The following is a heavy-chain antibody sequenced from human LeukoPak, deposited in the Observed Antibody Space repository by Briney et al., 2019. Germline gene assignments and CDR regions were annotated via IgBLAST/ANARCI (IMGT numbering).Heavy chain of an antibody. Sequence: GASVKVSCKASGYTFTGYYMHWVRQAPGQGLGWMGWINPNSGGTNYAQKFQGRVTMTRDTSISTAYMELSRLRSDDTAVYYCARIDILTGYYSDYWGQGTLVTVSS. CDR3: ARIDILTGYYSDY. CDR2: INPNSGGT. D-gene: IGHD3-9*01. J-gene: IGHJ4*02. CDR1: GYTFTGYY. V-gene: IGHV1-2*02.